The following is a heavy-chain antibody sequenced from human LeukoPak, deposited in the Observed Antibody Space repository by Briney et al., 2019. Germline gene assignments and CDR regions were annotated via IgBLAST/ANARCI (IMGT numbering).Heavy chain of an antibody. J-gene: IGHJ3*02. CDR1: GFTFDDYA. D-gene: IGHD1-26*01. CDR2: ISWNSGSI. Sequence: PGRSLRLSCAASGFTFDDYAMHWVRQAPGKGLEWVSGISWNSGSIGYADSVKGRFTISRDNAKNSLYLQMNSLRAEDTALYYCAEALSWELLPGDAFDIWGQGTMVTVPS. V-gene: IGHV3-9*01. CDR3: AEALSWELLPGDAFDI.